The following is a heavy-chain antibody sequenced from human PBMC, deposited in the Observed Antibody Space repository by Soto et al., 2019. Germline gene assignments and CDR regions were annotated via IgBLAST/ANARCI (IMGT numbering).Heavy chain of an antibody. Sequence: QVQLQESGPGLVKPSQTLSLTCTVSGGSISSGGYYWSWIRQHPGKGLEWIGCIYYSGSTYYNPSLKSRVTISVDTSKNQFSLKLSSVTAADTAVYYCARDQGMVRGVYPPYYYYYGMDVWGQGTTVTVSS. CDR2: IYYSGST. V-gene: IGHV4-31*03. D-gene: IGHD3-10*01. CDR3: ARDQGMVRGVYPPYYYYYGMDV. CDR1: GGSISSGGYY. J-gene: IGHJ6*02.